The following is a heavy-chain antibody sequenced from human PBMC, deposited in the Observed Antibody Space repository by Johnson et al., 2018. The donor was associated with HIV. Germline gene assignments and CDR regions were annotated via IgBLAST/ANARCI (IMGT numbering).Heavy chain of an antibody. J-gene: IGHJ3*01. V-gene: IGHV3-30-3*01. D-gene: IGHD6-19*01. Sequence: QVQLVESGGGVVQPGRSLRLSCAASRFTFSSYAMDWVRQAPGKGLEWVAVISYDGSNKYYADSVKGRFTISRDNSKNSLYLHMNSLRPEDTAFYYCAKDDNLGVWYSDAFDVWGQGTMVTVSS. CDR3: AKDDNLGVWYSDAFDV. CDR2: ISYDGSNK. CDR1: RFTFSSYA.